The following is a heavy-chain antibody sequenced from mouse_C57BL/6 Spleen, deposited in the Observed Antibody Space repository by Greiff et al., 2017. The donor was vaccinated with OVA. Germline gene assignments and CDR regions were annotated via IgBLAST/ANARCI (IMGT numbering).Heavy chain of an antibody. D-gene: IGHD1-1*01. Sequence: VQLQQPGAELVRPGTSVKLSCKASGYTFTSYWMHWVKQRPGQGLEWIGVIDPSDSSTNYNQKFKGKATLTVDTSSSTAYMQLSSLTSEDSAVYYCARWEVGADYWGQGTTLTVSS. J-gene: IGHJ2*01. CDR1: GYTFTSYW. V-gene: IGHV1-59*01. CDR2: IDPSDSST. CDR3: ARWEVGADY.